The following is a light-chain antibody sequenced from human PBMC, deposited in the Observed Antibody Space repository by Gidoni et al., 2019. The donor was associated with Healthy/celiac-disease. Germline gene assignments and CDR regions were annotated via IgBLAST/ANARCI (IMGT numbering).Light chain of an antibody. CDR2: DAS. V-gene: IGKV3-11*01. CDR1: QSVSSY. J-gene: IGKJ5*01. Sequence: ELVLTQSPATLSLSPGERATLSCRASQSVSSYLAWYQQKPGQAPRLLIYDASNRATGIPARFSGSGSGTDFTLTISSLEHEDFAVYYCQQRSNWPPITFGQGTRLEIK. CDR3: QQRSNWPPIT.